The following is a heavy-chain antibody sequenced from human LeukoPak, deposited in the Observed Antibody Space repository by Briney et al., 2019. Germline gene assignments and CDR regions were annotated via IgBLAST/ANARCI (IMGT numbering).Heavy chain of an antibody. V-gene: IGHV3-7*01. Sequence: GGSLRLSCIASGFTISPYYMGWARQAPGKGLEWVANIDKDAIEKYYVDSVKGRFTISRDNAKNSLRLGMNSLGVEDTAVYYCARGGLSYGFDVWGPGTMVTVSS. D-gene: IGHD4/OR15-4a*01. CDR2: IDKDAIEK. CDR1: GFTISPYY. CDR3: ARGGLSYGFDV. J-gene: IGHJ3*01.